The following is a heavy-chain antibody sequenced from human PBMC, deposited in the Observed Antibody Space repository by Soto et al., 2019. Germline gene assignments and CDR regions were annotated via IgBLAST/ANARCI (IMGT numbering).Heavy chain of an antibody. CDR1: GFTFSDHY. D-gene: IGHD6-6*01. CDR3: ARGGGSSPFDY. V-gene: IGHV3-11*01. CDR2: ISHRSLTI. Sequence: GGSLGLSCAASGFTFSDHYMAWFRQSPERGLEWLAYISHRSLTIYHARSVKDRFTISRDDATDSLYLQMNSLRVEDTAVYFCARGGGSSPFDYWGQGTVVTVS. J-gene: IGHJ4*02.